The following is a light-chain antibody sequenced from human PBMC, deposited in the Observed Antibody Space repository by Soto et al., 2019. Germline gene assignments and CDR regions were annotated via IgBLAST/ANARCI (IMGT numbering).Light chain of an antibody. CDR1: QSVSSSY. CDR3: QQYGSSPQGT. Sequence: EIVLTQSPGTLSLSPGERATVSCRASQSVSSSYLAWYQQKPGQAPRLLIYGASSRATGIPDRFSGSGSGTDFTLTISRLEPEDFAVYYCQQYGSSPQGTFGQGTKVEIK. V-gene: IGKV3-20*01. J-gene: IGKJ1*01. CDR2: GAS.